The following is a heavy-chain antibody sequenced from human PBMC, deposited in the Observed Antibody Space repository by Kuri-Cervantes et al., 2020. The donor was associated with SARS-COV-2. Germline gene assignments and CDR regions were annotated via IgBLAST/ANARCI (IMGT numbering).Heavy chain of an antibody. J-gene: IGHJ4*02. CDR1: GFTFTGST. V-gene: IGHV1-58*02. CDR2: IVVGSGDT. CDR3: ARFGSQEDGYNSGNY. D-gene: IGHD5-24*01. Sequence: SVKVSCKTSGFTFTGSTIQWVRQARGQGLEWIGWIVVGSGDTSYAQEFQDRVTITRDMSTATAYMELRTLRSEDTAVYYCARFGSQEDGYNSGNYWGQGTLVTVSS.